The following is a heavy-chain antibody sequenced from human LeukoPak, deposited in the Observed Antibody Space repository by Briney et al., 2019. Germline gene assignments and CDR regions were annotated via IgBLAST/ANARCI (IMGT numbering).Heavy chain of an antibody. D-gene: IGHD5-12*01. Sequence: GGSLRLSCAASGFTFSGSAMHWVRQASGKGLEWVGRIRSKANSYATAYAASVKGRFTISRDDSKNTAYLQMNSLETEDTAVYYCAISVVTPTNFDYWGQGTLVTVSS. CDR1: GFTFSGSA. CDR2: IRSKANSYAT. J-gene: IGHJ4*02. CDR3: AISVVTPTNFDY. V-gene: IGHV3-73*01.